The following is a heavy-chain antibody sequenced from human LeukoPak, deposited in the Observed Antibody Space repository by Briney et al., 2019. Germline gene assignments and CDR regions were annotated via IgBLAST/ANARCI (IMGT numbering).Heavy chain of an antibody. V-gene: IGHV3-23*01. J-gene: IGHJ5*02. Sequence: GGSLRLSCAASGFTFSSYAMSWVRQAPGKGLEWVSGISYSGGSTYSADSVKGRFTISRDNSKNTLYLQMNSLRAEDTAVYYCARDLDWFDPWGQGTLVTVSS. CDR3: ARDLDWFDP. CDR1: GFTFSSYA. CDR2: ISYSGGST.